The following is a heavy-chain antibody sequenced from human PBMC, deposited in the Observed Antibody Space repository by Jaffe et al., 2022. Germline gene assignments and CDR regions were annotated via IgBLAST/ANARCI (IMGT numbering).Heavy chain of an antibody. V-gene: IGHV2-5*02. CDR2: IYWDDDQ. D-gene: IGHD3-10*01. CDR3: ARKLSRGGPFDI. Sequence: QITLRESGPTPVKPTQTLTLTCTFSGFSLSTSGVGVGWIRQPPGKALEWLALIYWDDDQRYSPSLKSRLTITKDTSKNQVVLTMTNMDPVDTATYYCARKLSRGGPFDIWGQGTMVTVSS. J-gene: IGHJ3*02. CDR1: GFSLSTSGVG.